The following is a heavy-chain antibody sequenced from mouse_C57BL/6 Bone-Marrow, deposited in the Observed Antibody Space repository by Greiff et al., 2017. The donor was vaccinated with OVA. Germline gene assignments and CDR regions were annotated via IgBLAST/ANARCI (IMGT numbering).Heavy chain of an antibody. CDR3: ARGRLCGNVGVDY. V-gene: IGHV1-55*01. CDR1: GYTFTSYW. Sequence: QVQLQQPGAELVKPGASVKMSCKASGYTFTSYWITWVKQRPGQGLEWIGDIYPGSGSTNYHEKFKSKATLTVDTSSSTAYMQLSSLTSEDSAVYYCARGRLCGNVGVDYWGQGTSVTVSS. D-gene: IGHD2-1*01. CDR2: IYPGSGST. J-gene: IGHJ4*01.